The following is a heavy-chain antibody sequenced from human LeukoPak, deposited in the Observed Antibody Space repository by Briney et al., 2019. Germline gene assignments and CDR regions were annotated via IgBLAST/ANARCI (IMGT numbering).Heavy chain of an antibody. CDR2: LYFGGDT. V-gene: IGHV4-39*07. CDR3: ARGDRVDSSSWYNWFDP. J-gene: IGHJ5*02. Sequence: PSETLSLTCSVSNVSIRSHDHKWAWIRQPPGKGLEWIGSLYFGGDTYYNPSLKSRVTISVDTSKNQFSLKVNSVTAADTAVYYCARGDRVDSSSWYNWFDPWGQGTLVTVSS. D-gene: IGHD6-13*01. CDR1: NVSIRSHDHK.